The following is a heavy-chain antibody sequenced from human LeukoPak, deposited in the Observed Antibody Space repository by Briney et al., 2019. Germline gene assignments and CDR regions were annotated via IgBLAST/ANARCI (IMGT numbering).Heavy chain of an antibody. CDR1: GGSFSGYY. D-gene: IGHD4-17*01. CDR3: ARDRYGDYWFDP. CDR2: IYYSGST. Sequence: PSETLSLTCAVYGGSFSGYYRSWIRQPPGKGLEWIGYIYYSGSTNYNPSLKSRVTISVDTSKNQFSLKLSSVTAADTAVYYCARDRYGDYWFDPWGQGTLVTVSS. V-gene: IGHV4-59*01. J-gene: IGHJ5*02.